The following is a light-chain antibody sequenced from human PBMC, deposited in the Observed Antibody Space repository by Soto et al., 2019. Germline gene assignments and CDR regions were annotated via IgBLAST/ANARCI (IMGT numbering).Light chain of an antibody. J-gene: IGLJ1*01. Sequence: QSVLTQPPSASGSPGQSVTISCTGTSTDVGGYNYISWYQHHPGKGPKLIIYEVSERPSGVPDRFSGSKSGNTASLTVSGFQAEDEADYYCSSYAGSNNRGVFGSGTKATVL. CDR3: SSYAGSNNRGV. CDR1: STDVGGYNY. CDR2: EVS. V-gene: IGLV2-8*01.